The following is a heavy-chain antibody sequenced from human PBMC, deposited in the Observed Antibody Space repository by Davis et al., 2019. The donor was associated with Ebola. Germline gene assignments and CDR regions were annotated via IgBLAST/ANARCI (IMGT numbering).Heavy chain of an antibody. D-gene: IGHD5-12*01. Sequence: ASVKVSCKASGYTFTSYYMHWVRQAPGQGLEWMGWISAYNGNTNYAQKLQGRVTMTTDTSTSTAYMELRSLRSDDTAGLAHNPPFDYWGQGTLVTVSS. CDR3: NPPFDY. J-gene: IGHJ4*02. V-gene: IGHV1-18*04. CDR2: ISAYNGNT. CDR1: GYTFTSYY.